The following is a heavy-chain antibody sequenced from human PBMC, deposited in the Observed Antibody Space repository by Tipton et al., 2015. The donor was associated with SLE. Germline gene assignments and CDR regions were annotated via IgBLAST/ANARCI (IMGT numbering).Heavy chain of an antibody. CDR2: IYTSGST. CDR1: GGSISSGSYY. D-gene: IGHD7-27*01. V-gene: IGHV4-61*02. CDR3: AARTGDVLYYYYMDV. J-gene: IGHJ6*03. Sequence: GLVKPSQTLSLTCTVSGGSISSGSYYWSWIRQPAGKGLEWIGRIYTSGSTNYNPSLKSRVTISVDTSKNQFSLKLSSVTAADTAVYYCAARTGDVLYYYYMDVWGKGTTVTVSS.